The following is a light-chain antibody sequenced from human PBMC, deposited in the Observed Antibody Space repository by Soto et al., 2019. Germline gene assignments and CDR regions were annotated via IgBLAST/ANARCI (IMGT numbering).Light chain of an antibody. Sequence: DIQMTQSPSTLSASVGDRVTITCRASQSISNWLAWYQQKPGKAPKLLIYDASSLESGVPSRFSGSGSGTEFTLTISSLQPDDFATYYCQQYNSYPYTFGQGNKLEIK. CDR3: QQYNSYPYT. V-gene: IGKV1-5*01. J-gene: IGKJ2*01. CDR2: DAS. CDR1: QSISNW.